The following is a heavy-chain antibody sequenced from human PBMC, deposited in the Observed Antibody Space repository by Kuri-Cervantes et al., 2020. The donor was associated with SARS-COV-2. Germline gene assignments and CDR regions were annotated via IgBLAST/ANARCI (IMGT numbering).Heavy chain of an antibody. CDR2: ISGSGDNT. J-gene: IGHJ5*02. V-gene: IGHV3-23*01. Sequence: GGSLRPSCAVSGFTFSSFSMNWVRQAPGKGLEWVSGISGSGDNTYYADSVKGRFTISRDNSKNTLYLQMDSLRAEDTAVYYCAKVINSGSWFDPWGQGTLVTVSS. CDR3: AKVINSGSWFDP. D-gene: IGHD6-19*01. CDR1: GFTFSSFS.